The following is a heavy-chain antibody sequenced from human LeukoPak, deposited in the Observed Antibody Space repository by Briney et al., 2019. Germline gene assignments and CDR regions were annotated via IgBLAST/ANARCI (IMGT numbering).Heavy chain of an antibody. CDR2: IIPIFGTA. Sequence: SVKVSCKASGGTFSSYAISWVRQAPGQGLEWMGGIIPIFGTANYAQKFQGRVTITADESTSTAYMELSSLRSEDTAVYYCTRELLWFGESIWPNWFDPWGQGTLVTVPS. V-gene: IGHV1-69*01. D-gene: IGHD3-10*01. J-gene: IGHJ5*02. CDR1: GGTFSSYA. CDR3: TRELLWFGESIWPNWFDP.